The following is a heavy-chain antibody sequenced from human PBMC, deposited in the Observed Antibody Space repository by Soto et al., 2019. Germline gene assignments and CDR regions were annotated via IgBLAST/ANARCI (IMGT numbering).Heavy chain of an antibody. CDR1: GFTFSSYG. J-gene: IGHJ4*02. Sequence: QVQLVESGGGVVQPGRFLRLSCAASGFTFSSYGMHWVRQAPGKGLEWVAVISYDGSNKYYADSVKGRFTISRDNSKNTLYLQMNSLRAEDTAVYYCAKEGDVVFDYWGQGTLVTVSS. D-gene: IGHD3-16*01. CDR2: ISYDGSNK. CDR3: AKEGDVVFDY. V-gene: IGHV3-30*18.